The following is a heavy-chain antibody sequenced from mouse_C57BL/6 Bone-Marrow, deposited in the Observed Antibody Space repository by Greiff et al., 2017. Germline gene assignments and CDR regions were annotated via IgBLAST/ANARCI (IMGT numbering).Heavy chain of an antibody. CDR2: INPSNGGT. V-gene: IGHV1-53*01. CDR1: GYTFASYW. J-gene: IGHJ3*01. Sequence: QVQLQQSGTELVKPGASVKLSCKASGYTFASYWMHWVKQRPGQGLEWIGDINPSNGGTNYNEKFKGKATLTVDKSSSTAYMQLSSLTSTDSAVYYCSRGFRWFPFAYWGQGTLVTVSA. CDR3: SRGFRWFPFAY. D-gene: IGHD2-3*01.